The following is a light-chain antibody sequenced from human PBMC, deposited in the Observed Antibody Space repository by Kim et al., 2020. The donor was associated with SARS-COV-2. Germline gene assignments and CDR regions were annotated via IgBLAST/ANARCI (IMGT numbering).Light chain of an antibody. J-gene: IGKJ4*01. CDR1: QSISSW. Sequence: SASVGDRVTITCRASQSISSWLAWYQQKPGKAPKLLIYKAPSLESGVPSRFSGSGSGTEFTLTISSLQPDDFATYYCQQYTSFSLTFGGGTKLEI. V-gene: IGKV1-5*03. CDR2: KAP. CDR3: QQYTSFSLT.